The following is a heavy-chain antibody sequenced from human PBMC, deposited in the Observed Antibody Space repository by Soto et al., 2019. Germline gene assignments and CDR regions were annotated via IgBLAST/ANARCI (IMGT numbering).Heavy chain of an antibody. CDR3: VRLIGNSWLDP. CDR1: GDSVSSSSVT. J-gene: IGHJ5*02. CDR2: TYYRSKWYN. Sequence: SQTLSLTCAISGDSVSSSSVTWNWVRQSPSRGLEWLGRTYYRSKWYNDYAESVKSRITINPDTSKNQFSLHLNSVTPEDTAVYYCVRLIGNSWLDPWGPVTLVTVS. D-gene: IGHD1-26*01. V-gene: IGHV6-1*01.